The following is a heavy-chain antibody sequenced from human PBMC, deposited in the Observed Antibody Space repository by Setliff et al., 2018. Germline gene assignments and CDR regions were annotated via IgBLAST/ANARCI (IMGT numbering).Heavy chain of an antibody. CDR1: GFSFNGYA. J-gene: IGHJ3*01. Sequence: GGSLRLSCAASGFSFNGYAMNWVRQAPGRGLEWVSYISSTSSSIYYADSVKGRFTISRDNAKNSLYLQMNSLKIEDTAVYYCVRGPNYVDAYYGAFHFWGQGTMVT. CDR3: VRGPNYVDAYYGAFHF. CDR2: ISSTSSSI. V-gene: IGHV3-48*04. D-gene: IGHD3-16*01.